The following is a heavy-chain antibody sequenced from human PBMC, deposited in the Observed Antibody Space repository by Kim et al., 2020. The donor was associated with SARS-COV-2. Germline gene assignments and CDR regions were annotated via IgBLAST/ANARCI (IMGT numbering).Heavy chain of an antibody. CDR3: ASSGGFYYYGIDV. Sequence: SETLSLTCTVSGGSISSGSYYWSWIRQPAGKGLEWIGRIYTSGSTNYNPSLKSRVTISVDTSKNQFSLKLSSVTAADTAVYYCASSGGFYYYGIDVWGQGTTVTVSS. J-gene: IGHJ6*02. CDR2: IYTSGST. V-gene: IGHV4-61*02. D-gene: IGHD3-10*01. CDR1: GGSISSGSYY.